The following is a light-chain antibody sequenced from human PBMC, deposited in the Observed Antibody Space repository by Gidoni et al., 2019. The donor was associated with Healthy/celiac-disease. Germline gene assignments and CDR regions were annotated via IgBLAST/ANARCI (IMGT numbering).Light chain of an antibody. CDR3: CSYAGSSTLV. CDR2: AVT. J-gene: IGLJ2*01. V-gene: IGLV2-23*02. Sequence: QSALTQPASMSGSPGQSITISCTGTSSDVGSYNLVSWYQQHPDKAPKLMIYAVTMRPSGVSNRFSGSKSGNTASLTISGLQAEDEAHYCCCSYAGSSTLVFGGGTKLTVL. CDR1: SSDVGSYNL.